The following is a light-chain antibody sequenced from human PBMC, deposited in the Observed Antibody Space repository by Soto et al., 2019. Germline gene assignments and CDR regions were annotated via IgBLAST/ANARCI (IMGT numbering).Light chain of an antibody. CDR3: QQYGSSLTWT. CDR1: QSVGSSY. CDR2: GAS. Sequence: EIVLTQSPATLSLSPGERATLSCRASQSVGSSYLAWYQQKPGQAPRLLIYGASSRATGIPDRFSGSGSGTDFTLTISRLEPEDFAVYYCQQYGSSLTWTFGQGTKVDIK. V-gene: IGKV3-20*01. J-gene: IGKJ1*01.